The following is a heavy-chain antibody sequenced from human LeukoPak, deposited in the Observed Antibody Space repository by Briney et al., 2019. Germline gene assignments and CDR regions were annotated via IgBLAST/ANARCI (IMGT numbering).Heavy chain of an antibody. CDR3: AKEKVIAVAGTLGFDP. Sequence: GGSLRLSCAASGFAFSSNAMSWVRQAPGKGLEWVSAISGSGGNTYYADSVKGRFTISRDNSKSTLYLQMNSLRAEDTAVYYCAKEKVIAVAGTLGFDPWGQGTLVTVSS. CDR1: GFAFSSNA. V-gene: IGHV3-23*01. D-gene: IGHD6-19*01. CDR2: ISGSGGNT. J-gene: IGHJ5*02.